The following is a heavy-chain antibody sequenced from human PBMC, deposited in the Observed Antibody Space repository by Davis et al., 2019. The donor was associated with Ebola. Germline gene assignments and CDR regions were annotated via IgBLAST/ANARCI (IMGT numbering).Heavy chain of an antibody. CDR1: GFTFSNFA. CDR2: ISYDGTKK. J-gene: IGHJ6*02. V-gene: IGHV3-30-3*01. Sequence: GESPKISCAASGFTFSNFAMHWVRQAPGKGLEWVALISYDGTKKYYADSMKGRFTISRDTSKNTLYLQVNSLRTEDTAVYYCARDAYGMDVWGHGTTVTVSS. CDR3: ARDAYGMDV.